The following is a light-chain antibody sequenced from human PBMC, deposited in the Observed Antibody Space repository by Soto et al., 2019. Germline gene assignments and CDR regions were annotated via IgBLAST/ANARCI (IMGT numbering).Light chain of an antibody. CDR1: QTINDW. V-gene: IGKV1-5*03. CDR2: RAS. Sequence: DIHMTQSPSTLSASVLDRFTIACRASQTINDWLAWYQQKPGKAPNLLIYRASNLQSGVPSRFSGSGSGTEFTLTISSLQPDDFATYYCQQYNSYSYTFGQGTKVDIK. J-gene: IGKJ2*01. CDR3: QQYNSYSYT.